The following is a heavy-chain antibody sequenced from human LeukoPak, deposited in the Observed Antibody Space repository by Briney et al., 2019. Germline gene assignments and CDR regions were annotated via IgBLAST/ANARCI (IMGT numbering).Heavy chain of an antibody. J-gene: IGHJ6*02. CDR3: ATAEPAGYYYGMDV. Sequence: ASVKVSCKVSGHTLTELSMHWVRQAPGKGLEWMGGFDPEDGETIYAQKFQGRVTMTEDTSTDTAYMELSSLRSEDTAVYYCATAEPAGYYYGMDVWGQGTTVTVSS. CDR2: FDPEDGET. V-gene: IGHV1-24*01. CDR1: GHTLTELS.